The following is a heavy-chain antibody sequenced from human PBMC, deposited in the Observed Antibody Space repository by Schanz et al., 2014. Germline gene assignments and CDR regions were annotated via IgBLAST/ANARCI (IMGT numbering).Heavy chain of an antibody. CDR2: ISPYNGNT. CDR3: ARDRVYRFLKGENRFYFDY. CDR1: GYTFTNYG. D-gene: IGHD3-3*01. V-gene: IGHV1-18*01. J-gene: IGHJ4*02. Sequence: QVRLVQSGAELKMPGATVKVSCETSGYTFTNYGVSWVRQAPGQGLEWVAWISPYNGNTAYAQNLKGRVSMTTDTSTATAYMELRSLTSDDTAVYYCARDRVYRFLKGENRFYFDYWGQGTLVIVSS.